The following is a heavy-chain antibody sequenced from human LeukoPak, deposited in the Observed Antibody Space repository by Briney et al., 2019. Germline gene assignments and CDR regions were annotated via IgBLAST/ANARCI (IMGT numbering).Heavy chain of an antibody. CDR3: ARYSSSSGAFDY. CDR2: IYYSGST. V-gene: IGHV4-39*01. D-gene: IGHD6-6*01. CDR1: GGSISSSSYY. Sequence: SETLSLTCTVSGGSISSSSYYWGWIRQPPGKGLEWIRSIYYSGSTYYNPSLKSRVTISVDTSKNQFSLKVSSVTAADTAVYYCARYSSSSGAFDYWGQGTLVTVSS. J-gene: IGHJ4*02.